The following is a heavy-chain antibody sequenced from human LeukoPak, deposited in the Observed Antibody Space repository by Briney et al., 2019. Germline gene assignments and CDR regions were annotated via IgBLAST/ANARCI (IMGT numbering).Heavy chain of an antibody. CDR3: ARVEEGYGSGRRENYYYYYMDV. Sequence: SETLSLTCTVSGYSISSGYYWGWIRQPPGKGLEWIGSIYHSGSTYYNPSLKSRITISVDTSKNQFSLKLSSVTAADTAVYYCARVEEGYGSGRRENYYYYYMDVWGKGTTVTISS. D-gene: IGHD3-10*01. J-gene: IGHJ6*03. CDR2: IYHSGST. CDR1: GYSISSGYY. V-gene: IGHV4-38-2*02.